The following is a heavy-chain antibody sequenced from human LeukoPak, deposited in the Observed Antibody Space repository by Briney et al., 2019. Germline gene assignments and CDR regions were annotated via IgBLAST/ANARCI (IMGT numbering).Heavy chain of an antibody. CDR1: GFTFSSYW. J-gene: IGHJ4*02. CDR3: AKGFFKSTGLDC. D-gene: IGHD2/OR15-2a*01. Sequence: PGGSLRLSCAASGFTFSSYWMHWVRQAPGKGLVWVSRINSDGSSTSYADSVKGRFTISRDNSKNTLYLQMNSPRAEDTAEHYCAKGFFKSTGLDCWGQGTLVTVSS. V-gene: IGHV3-74*01. CDR2: INSDGSST.